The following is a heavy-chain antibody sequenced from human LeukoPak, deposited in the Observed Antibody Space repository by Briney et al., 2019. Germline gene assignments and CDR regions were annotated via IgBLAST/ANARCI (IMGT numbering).Heavy chain of an antibody. V-gene: IGHV3-21*01. D-gene: IGHD3-9*01. Sequence: GGSLRLSCAASGFTFSSYSMNWVRQAPGKGLEWVSSISSSSSYIYYADSVKGRFTISRDNAKNSLYLQMNSLRAEDTAVYYCARSRGDILVHFDYWGQGTLVTVS. CDR1: GFTFSSYS. CDR3: ARSRGDILVHFDY. CDR2: ISSSSSYI. J-gene: IGHJ4*02.